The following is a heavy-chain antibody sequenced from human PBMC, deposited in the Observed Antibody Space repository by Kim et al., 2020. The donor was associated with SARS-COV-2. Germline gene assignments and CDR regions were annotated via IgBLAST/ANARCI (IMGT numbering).Heavy chain of an antibody. V-gene: IGHV5-10-1*01. J-gene: IGHJ4*02. D-gene: IGHD3-3*01. Sequence: GESLKISCKGSGYSFTSYWISWVRQMPGKGLEWMGRIDPSDSYTNYSPSFQGHVTISADKSISTAYLQWSSLKASDTAMYYCARLYDFWSGLNGSDYWGQGTLVTVSS. CDR2: IDPSDSYT. CDR3: ARLYDFWSGLNGSDY. CDR1: GYSFTSYW.